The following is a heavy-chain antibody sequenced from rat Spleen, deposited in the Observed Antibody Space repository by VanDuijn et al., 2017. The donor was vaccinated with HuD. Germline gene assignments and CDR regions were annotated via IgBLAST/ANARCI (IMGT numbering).Heavy chain of an antibody. J-gene: IGHJ2*01. Sequence: EVQLVESGGGLVQPGRSLKLSCVASGFTFNNYWVTWIRRAPGKGLEWVASIIYDGTRAHYQDSGKGRFTVSRDNEKITLYLQMDSLRSEDTATYYCEKGMGLTNWGQGVMVTVSS. CDR2: IIYDGTRA. CDR3: EKGMGLTN. V-gene: IGHV5-31*01. CDR1: GFTFNNYW. D-gene: IGHD1-9*01.